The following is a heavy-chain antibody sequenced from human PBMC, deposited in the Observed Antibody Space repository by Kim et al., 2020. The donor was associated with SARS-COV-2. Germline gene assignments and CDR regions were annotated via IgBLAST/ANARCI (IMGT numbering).Heavy chain of an antibody. V-gene: IGHV1-2*02. CDR3: ARVSSYNWKSKYGMDV. CDR2: INPNSGGT. CDR1: GYTFTGYY. J-gene: IGHJ6*02. Sequence: ASVKVSCKASGYTFTGYYMHWVRQAPGQGLEWMGWINPNSGGTNYAQKFQGRVTMTRDTSISTAYMELSRLRSDDTAVYYCARVSSYNWKSKYGMDVWGQGTTVTVSS. D-gene: IGHD1-20*01.